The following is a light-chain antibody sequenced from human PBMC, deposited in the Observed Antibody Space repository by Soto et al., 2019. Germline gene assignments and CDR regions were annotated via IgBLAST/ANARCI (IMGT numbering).Light chain of an antibody. J-gene: IGKJ1*01. CDR1: QSISTY. V-gene: IGKV1-39*01. CDR3: QQSYNTPRT. CDR2: AAS. Sequence: DIQMTQSPSSLSASVGDGVTITCRASQSISTYLNWYQQKPGKPPKLLIYAASSLQSGVPSRFSGSGSGSDFTLTISSLRPEDFANYYCQQSYNTPRTFGQGTKVEI.